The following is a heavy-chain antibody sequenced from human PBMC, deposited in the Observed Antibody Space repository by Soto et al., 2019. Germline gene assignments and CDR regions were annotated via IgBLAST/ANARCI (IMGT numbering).Heavy chain of an antibody. D-gene: IGHD3-22*01. Sequence: PAETLSLSCTVSGDSIGSVKYHWGWIRQSPGKGLEWIGSMYSTGSTQYNPSLKSRVTMSVDTSTNQFSLKVRAVTAADTAIYYCARRPVGVGNSRVGFDPWGQGTLVTVS. J-gene: IGHJ5*02. CDR1: GDSIGSVKYH. CDR2: MYSTGST. V-gene: IGHV4-39*01. CDR3: ARRPVGVGNSRVGFDP.